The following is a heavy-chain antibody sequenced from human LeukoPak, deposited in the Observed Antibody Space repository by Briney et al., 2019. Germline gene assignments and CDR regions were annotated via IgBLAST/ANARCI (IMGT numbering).Heavy chain of an antibody. CDR3: ARVEIAARLGWYFNL. V-gene: IGHV1-69*06. Sequence: SVKVSCKASGGTFSSYAISWVRQAPGQGLEWMGRIIPIFGTANYAQKFQGRVTITADKSTSTAYMELSSLRSEDTAVYYCARVEIAARLGWYFNLWGRGTLVTVSS. CDR2: IIPIFGTA. J-gene: IGHJ2*01. D-gene: IGHD6-6*01. CDR1: GGTFSSYA.